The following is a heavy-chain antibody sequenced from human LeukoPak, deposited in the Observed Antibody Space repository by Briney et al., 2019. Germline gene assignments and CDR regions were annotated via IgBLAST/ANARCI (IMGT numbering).Heavy chain of an antibody. CDR2: IYYSGST. Sequence: SETLSLNCTVSGGSISSSSYYWGWIRQPPGKGLEWDGGIYYSGSTYYNPSLNSLVNISLATSTNQFSRNLSSVTTADSSCSYCARHEWATPMVVSAFDYGGQGTLVTVSS. D-gene: IGHD2-8*02. V-gene: IGHV4-39*01. CDR3: ARHEWATPMVVSAFDY. J-gene: IGHJ4*02. CDR1: GGSISSSSYY.